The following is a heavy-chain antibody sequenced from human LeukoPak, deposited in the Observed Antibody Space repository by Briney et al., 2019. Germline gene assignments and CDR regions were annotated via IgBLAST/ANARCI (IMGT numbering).Heavy chain of an antibody. CDR3: ARDRIAARPKRGYYYYMDV. D-gene: IGHD6-6*01. J-gene: IGHJ6*03. CDR2: IKQDGSEK. Sequence: PGGSLRLSCAASGFTFSSYWMSWVRQAPGKGLEWVANIKQDGSEKYYVDSVKGRFTISRDNAKNSLYLQMNSLRAEDTAVYYCARDRIAARPKRGYYYYMDVWGKGTTVTVSS. V-gene: IGHV3-7*01. CDR1: GFTFSSYW.